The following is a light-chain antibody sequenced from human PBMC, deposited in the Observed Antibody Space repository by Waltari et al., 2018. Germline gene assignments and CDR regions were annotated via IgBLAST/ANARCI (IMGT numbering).Light chain of an antibody. V-gene: IGKV3-15*01. Sequence: EIVMTQSPATLSVSPGERATLSCRASRSVSSNLAWYQQKPGQAPRLLIYGASTRATGIPARFSGSGSGTEFILTIGSLQSEDFAVYYCQQYNNWPPYTFGQGTKLEIK. CDR2: GAS. CDR3: QQYNNWPPYT. J-gene: IGKJ2*01. CDR1: RSVSSN.